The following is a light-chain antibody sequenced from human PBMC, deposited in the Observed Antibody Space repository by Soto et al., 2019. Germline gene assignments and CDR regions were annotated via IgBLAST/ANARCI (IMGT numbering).Light chain of an antibody. J-gene: IGKJ2*01. V-gene: IGKV2-24*01. CDR3: MQATQYPRT. CDR1: ESLVHRNGNTF. Sequence: DIVMTQSPLSSPVTLGQPASVSCRSSESLVHRNGNTFWSWLQQRPGQPPRLPIYMVSNLFSGVPDRFSGSGAGTDFTLRISRVEPEDVGVYYCMQATQYPRTFGNGTKLEI. CDR2: MVS.